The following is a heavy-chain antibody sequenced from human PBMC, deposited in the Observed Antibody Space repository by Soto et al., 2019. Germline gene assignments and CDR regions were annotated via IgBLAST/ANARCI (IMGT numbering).Heavy chain of an antibody. Sequence: VESLNISCKGSGYSFTSYWIGWVLHMPGKGLEWMGIIYPGDSDTRYSPSFQGQVTISADKSISTAYLQWSSLKASDTAMYYCARSIIAVAGNDAFDIWGQGKMVTVSS. CDR2: IYPGDSDT. D-gene: IGHD6-19*01. V-gene: IGHV5-51*01. CDR1: GYSFTSYW. J-gene: IGHJ3*02. CDR3: ARSIIAVAGNDAFDI.